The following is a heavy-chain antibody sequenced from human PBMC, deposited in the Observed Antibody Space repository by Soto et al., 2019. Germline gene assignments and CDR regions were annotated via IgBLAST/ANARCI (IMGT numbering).Heavy chain of an antibody. V-gene: IGHV3-23*01. J-gene: IGHJ6*02. CDR2: ISDSGDTT. CDR1: GFTLSSYA. CDR3: AKPSLRTSYYYGLDV. Sequence: GSLRLSCAASGFTLSSYALTWVRQAPVKVLECVSGISDSGDTTYYADSVKGRFTISRDNSKNTLYLQMNSLRAEDTAVYYCAKPSLRTSYYYGLDVWGQGTTVTVSS.